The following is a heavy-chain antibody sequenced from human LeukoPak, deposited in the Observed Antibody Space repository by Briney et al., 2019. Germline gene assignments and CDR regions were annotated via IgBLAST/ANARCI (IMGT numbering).Heavy chain of an antibody. V-gene: IGHV4-31*03. CDR3: ARVYAQRNWFDP. CDR2: IYYSGST. Sequence: SETLSLTCTVSGGSISSGGYYWSWIRQHPGKGLEWIGYIYYSGSTYYNPSPKSRVTISVDTSKNQFSLKLSSVTAADTAIYYCARVYAQRNWFDPWGQGTLVTVSS. CDR1: GGSISSGGYY. J-gene: IGHJ5*02. D-gene: IGHD2-8*01.